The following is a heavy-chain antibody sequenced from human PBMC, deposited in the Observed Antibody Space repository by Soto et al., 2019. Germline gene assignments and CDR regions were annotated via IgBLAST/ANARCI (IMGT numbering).Heavy chain of an antibody. CDR3: ARVGSVDTAMAAFDY. J-gene: IGHJ4*02. D-gene: IGHD5-18*01. CDR1: GFTFSSYE. Sequence: GSLRLSCAASGFTFSSYEMNWVRQAPGKGLEWVSYISSSGSTIYYADSVKGRFTISRDNAKNSLYLQMNSLRAEDTAVYYCARVGSVDTAMAAFDYWGQGTLVTVSS. CDR2: ISSSGSTI. V-gene: IGHV3-48*03.